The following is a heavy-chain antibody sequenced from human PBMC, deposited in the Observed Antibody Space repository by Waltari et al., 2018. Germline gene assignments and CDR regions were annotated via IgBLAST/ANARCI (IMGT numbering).Heavy chain of an antibody. J-gene: IGHJ4*02. Sequence: EVQLVESGGGLVQPGGSLRLSCVASGFTFSSSWMSWVRQAPGKGLEWVANIKQDGTVKDYVDSVRGRFTISRDNAKNSLYLQMNNLRAEDTALYYCARDGADWGQGTLVTVSS. CDR2: IKQDGTVK. CDR3: ARDGAD. CDR1: GFTFSSSW. D-gene: IGHD3-16*01. V-gene: IGHV3-7*01.